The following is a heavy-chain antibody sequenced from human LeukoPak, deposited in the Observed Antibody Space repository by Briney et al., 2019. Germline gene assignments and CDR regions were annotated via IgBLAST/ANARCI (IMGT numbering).Heavy chain of an antibody. CDR1: GVSISSYY. Sequence: SETLSLTCTVSGVSISSYYWSWIRQPPGKGLEWIGYIYYSGSTNYNPSLKSRVTISVDTSKNQFSLKLSSVTAADTAVYYCARDEGGSAFDIWGQGTMVTVSS. CDR2: IYYSGST. V-gene: IGHV4-59*01. D-gene: IGHD3-16*01. CDR3: ARDEGGSAFDI. J-gene: IGHJ3*02.